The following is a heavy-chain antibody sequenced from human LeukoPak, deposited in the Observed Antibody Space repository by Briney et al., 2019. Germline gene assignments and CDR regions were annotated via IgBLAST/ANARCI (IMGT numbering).Heavy chain of an antibody. CDR3: AKEDRGYGFFDI. D-gene: IGHD5-18*01. V-gene: IGHV3-30*02. CDR2: IRYDGSNK. J-gene: IGHJ3*02. CDR1: GFTFSSYG. Sequence: PGGSLRLSCAASGFTFSSYGMHWVRRAPGKGLEWVAFIRYDGSNKYYADSVKGRFTISRDNSKNTLYLQMNRLRAEDTAVYYCAKEDRGYGFFDIWGQGTMVTVSS.